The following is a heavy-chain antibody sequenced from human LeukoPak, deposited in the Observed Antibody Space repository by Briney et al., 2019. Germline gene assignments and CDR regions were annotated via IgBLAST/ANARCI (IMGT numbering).Heavy chain of an antibody. V-gene: IGHV3-33*06. CDR2: IWYDGSNK. J-gene: IGHJ4*02. Sequence: GGSLRRSCAASGFTFSSYGMHWVRQAPGKGLEWVAVIWYDGSNKYYADSVKGRFTISRDNSKNTLYLQMNSLRAEDTAVYYCAKDASSGYYYVGNFDYWGQGTLVTVSS. D-gene: IGHD3-22*01. CDR3: AKDASSGYYYVGNFDY. CDR1: GFTFSSYG.